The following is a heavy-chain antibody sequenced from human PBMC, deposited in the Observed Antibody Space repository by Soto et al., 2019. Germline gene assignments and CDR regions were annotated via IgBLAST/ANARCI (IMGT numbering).Heavy chain of an antibody. D-gene: IGHD2-15*01. CDR1: GGSISSSSYY. V-gene: IGHV4-39*01. CDR3: ARLLGYCSGGSCYASFDY. Sequence: QLQLQESGPGLVKPSETLSLTCTVSGGSISSSSYYWGWIRQPPGKGLEWIGSIYYSGSTYYNPSLKSRVTIPVDTSKTLFSLKLSSVTAADTAVYYCARLLGYCSGGSCYASFDYWGQGTLVTVSS. CDR2: IYYSGST. J-gene: IGHJ4*02.